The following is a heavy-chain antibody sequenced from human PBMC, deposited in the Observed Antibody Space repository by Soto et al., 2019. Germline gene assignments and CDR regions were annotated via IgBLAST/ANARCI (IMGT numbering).Heavy chain of an antibody. D-gene: IGHD3-3*01. J-gene: IGHJ6*02. CDR3: ARDADGDTIFGVVIIPSYGMDL. V-gene: IGHV3-33*01. CDR2: IWYDGSNK. CDR1: GFTFSSYG. Sequence: AGGSLRLSCAASGFTFSSYGMHWVRQAPGKGLEWVAGIWYDGSNKYYADSVKGRFTISRDNSKNTLHLQMNSLRAEDTAVYYCARDADGDTIFGVVIIPSYGMDLWGQGTTVTVSS.